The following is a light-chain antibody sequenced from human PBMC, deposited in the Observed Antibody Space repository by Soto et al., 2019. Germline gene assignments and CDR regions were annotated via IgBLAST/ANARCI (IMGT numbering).Light chain of an antibody. CDR1: QSMSNW. CDR2: GAS. CDR3: QQYNSYSLF. Sequence: DIQMTQSASTLSASVGDRVTITCRASQSMSNWLAWYQQKPGKAPKLLIYGASSLESGVPSRFSGSGSGTEFTLTIISLQPDDFATYYCQQYNSYSLFFGQGTKLEIK. J-gene: IGKJ2*01. V-gene: IGKV1-5*01.